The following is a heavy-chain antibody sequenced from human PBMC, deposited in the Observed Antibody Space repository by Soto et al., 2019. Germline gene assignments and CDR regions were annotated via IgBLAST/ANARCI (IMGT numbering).Heavy chain of an antibody. V-gene: IGHV4-31*02. D-gene: IGHD2-15*01. J-gene: IGHJ4*02. Sequence: GGYYWNWIRQRPGKGLEWIGYIYYSGTYYNPSLKSRLTISVDTSKNLLSLKLTSVTAADTVVYYCARGYCSGGTCHTFTDYWGQGTLVTVSS. CDR3: ARGYCSGGTCHTFTDY. CDR2: IYYSGT. CDR1: GGYY.